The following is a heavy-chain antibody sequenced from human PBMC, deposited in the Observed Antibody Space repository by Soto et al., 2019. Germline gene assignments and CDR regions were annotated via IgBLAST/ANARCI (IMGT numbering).Heavy chain of an antibody. CDR3: ARDLYACSTSFYYYGMDV. D-gene: IGHD2-2*01. Sequence: QVQLVQSGAEVKKPGSSVKVSCKASGGTFSSYAISWVRQAPGQGLEWMGGIIPIFGTANYAQKFQGRVTITADESTSTAYMELSSLRSEDTAVYYCARDLYACSTSFYYYGMDVWGQGTTVTVSS. J-gene: IGHJ6*02. V-gene: IGHV1-69*01. CDR1: GGTFSSYA. CDR2: IIPIFGTA.